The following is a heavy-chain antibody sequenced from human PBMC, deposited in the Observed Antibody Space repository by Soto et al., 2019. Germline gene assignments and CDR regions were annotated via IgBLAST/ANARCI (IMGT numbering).Heavy chain of an antibody. J-gene: IGHJ3*02. CDR2: ISWNSGSI. CDR3: AKGTVYDPTPDAFDI. V-gene: IGHV3-9*01. D-gene: IGHD3-22*01. CDR1: GFTFDDYA. Sequence: PGGSLRLSCAASGFTFDDYAMHLFRQAPWKGLEWVSGISWNSGSIGYADSVKGRFTISRDNAKNSLYLQMNSLRAEDTALYYCAKGTVYDPTPDAFDIWGQGTMVTVSS.